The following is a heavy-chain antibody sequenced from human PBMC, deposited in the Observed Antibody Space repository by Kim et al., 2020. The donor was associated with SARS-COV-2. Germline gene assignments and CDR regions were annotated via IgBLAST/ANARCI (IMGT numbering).Heavy chain of an antibody. V-gene: IGHV3-23*01. J-gene: IGHJ4*02. CDR3: AKSPSSSSPFYFDF. Sequence: GGSLRLSCAASGFTFSDYAMTWVRQVPEKGLEWVSTVSGSGVSTYYADSVKGRFTVSRDSSKNTLYLQMDSLVAGDTALYYCAKSPSSSSPFYFDFWGQGTPVTVSS. CDR1: GFTFSDYA. CDR2: VSGSGVST.